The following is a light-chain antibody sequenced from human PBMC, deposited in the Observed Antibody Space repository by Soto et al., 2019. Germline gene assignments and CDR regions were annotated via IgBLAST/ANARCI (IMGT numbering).Light chain of an antibody. J-gene: IGKJ1*01. CDR3: QQFHSFSPT. CDR1: QSISTW. Sequence: DIQMTQSPSTLTASVGDRVTITCRASQSISTWLAWYQQKPGKAPSLLIYGASSLKSGVPSRFSGSGSGTEFTLTISSLQADDFVTYYCQQFHSFSPTCGQGTKVEIK. V-gene: IGKV1-5*01. CDR2: GAS.